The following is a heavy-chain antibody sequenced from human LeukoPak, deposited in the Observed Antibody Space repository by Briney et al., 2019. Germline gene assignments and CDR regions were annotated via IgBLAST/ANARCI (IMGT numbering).Heavy chain of an antibody. J-gene: IGHJ5*02. Sequence: PSETLSLTCAVSGGSISSISSNNWAWIRQPPGKGLELIAAIHYTGSTYYNPSFMSRVTISVDTSKNQFSLKLNSLTATDTAVYYCARLPTCYPNWFDTWGQGILGTVSS. D-gene: IGHD5-18*01. CDR1: GGSISSISSNN. V-gene: IGHV4-39*01. CDR2: IHYTGST. CDR3: ARLPTCYPNWFDT.